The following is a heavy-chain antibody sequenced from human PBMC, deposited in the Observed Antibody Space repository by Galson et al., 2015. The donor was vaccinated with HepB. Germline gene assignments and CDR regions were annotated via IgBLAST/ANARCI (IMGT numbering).Heavy chain of an antibody. Sequence: SLRLSCAASGFTFSSYAMSWVRQAPGKGLEWVSAISGSGGSTYYADSVKGRFTISRDNSKNTLYLQMNSLRAEDTAVYYCAKGRITMVRGGPYYFDYWGQGTLVTVSS. CDR3: AKGRITMVRGGPYYFDY. CDR2: ISGSGGST. CDR1: GFTFSSYA. D-gene: IGHD3-10*01. V-gene: IGHV3-23*01. J-gene: IGHJ4*02.